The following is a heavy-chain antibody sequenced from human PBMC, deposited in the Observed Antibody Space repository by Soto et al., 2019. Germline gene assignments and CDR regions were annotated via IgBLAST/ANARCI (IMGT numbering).Heavy chain of an antibody. CDR1: GFTLSGVD. J-gene: IGHJ4*02. V-gene: IGHV3-30*18. CDR2: MSYDGRNQ. CDR3: AKGGWYTSSSRSDC. D-gene: IGHD6-6*01. Sequence: VQLVESGGGVVQPGTSLRLSCSASGFTLSGVDMHWVRQAPGKGLGWVAVMSYDGRNQYYADSVKGRFTVSRDSSKSTLYLQMNSLRTEDAALYYCAKGGWYTSSSRSDCWGQGTLVTVSS.